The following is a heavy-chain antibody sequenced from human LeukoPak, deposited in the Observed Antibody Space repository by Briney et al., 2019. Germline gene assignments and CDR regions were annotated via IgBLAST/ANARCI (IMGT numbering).Heavy chain of an antibody. D-gene: IGHD3-22*01. CDR3: ARVNSPDDYDSSGSYYFDY. CDR2: IHPSSGDT. CDR1: GYTFTGYY. J-gene: IGHJ4*02. Sequence: GASVKVSCKASGYTFTGYYIYWVRQAPGQGLEWMGWIHPSSGDTNYAQKFQGSVTMTRDTSISTAYMELSRLRSDDTAVYYCARVNSPDDYDSSGSYYFDYWGQGTLVSVSS. V-gene: IGHV1-2*02.